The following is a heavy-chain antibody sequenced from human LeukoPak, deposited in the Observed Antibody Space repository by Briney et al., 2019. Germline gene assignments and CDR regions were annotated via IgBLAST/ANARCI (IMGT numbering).Heavy chain of an antibody. CDR2: ISAYNGNT. J-gene: IGHJ4*02. Sequence: VASVKVSCKASGYTFTSYGISWVRQAPGQGLEWMGWISAYNGNTNYAQKLQGRVTMTTDTSTSTAYMELRSLRSDDTAVYYCARDLRGYVWGSYRPPFYYFDYWGQGTLVTVSS. D-gene: IGHD3-16*02. CDR1: GYTFTSYG. V-gene: IGHV1-18*01. CDR3: ARDLRGYVWGSYRPPFYYFDY.